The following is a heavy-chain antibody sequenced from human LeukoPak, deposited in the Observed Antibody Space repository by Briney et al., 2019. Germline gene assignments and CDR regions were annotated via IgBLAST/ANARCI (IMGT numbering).Heavy chain of an antibody. CDR3: ARLEYYHTTNAFDI. Sequence: SVKVSCKASGGTFSSYAISWVRQAPGQGLEWMGGIIPIFGIANYAQKFQGRVTITTDESTSTAYMELSSLRSEDTAVYYCARLEYYHTTNAFDIWGQGTMVTVSS. D-gene: IGHD3-22*01. J-gene: IGHJ3*02. CDR1: GGTFSSYA. CDR2: IIPIFGIA. V-gene: IGHV1-69*05.